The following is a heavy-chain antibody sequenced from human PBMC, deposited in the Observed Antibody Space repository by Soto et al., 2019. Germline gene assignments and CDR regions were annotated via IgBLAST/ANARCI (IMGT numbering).Heavy chain of an antibody. CDR2: IYYSGST. J-gene: IGHJ4*02. D-gene: IGHD7-27*01. Sequence: QVQLQESGPGLVKPSETLSLTCTVSNDSISTYYWTWIRQPPGKGLEWIGFIYYSGSTNYNPSLQSQVTKSVETSKNQCSLKMNSVTAADTAVYYCARPGRDWGALHYWGQGTLVTVSS. V-gene: IGHV4-59*08. CDR1: NDSISTYY. CDR3: ARPGRDWGALHY.